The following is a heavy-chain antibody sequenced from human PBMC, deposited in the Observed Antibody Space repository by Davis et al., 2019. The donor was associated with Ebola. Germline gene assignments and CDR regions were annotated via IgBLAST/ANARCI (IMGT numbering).Heavy chain of an antibody. Sequence: AASVKVSCKASGGTFSSYTINWVRQAPGQGLEWMGIINPSGGSTSYAQKFQGRVTMTRDTSTSTVYMELSSLRSENTAVYYCARHDSSGYDAFDIWGQGTMVTVSS. CDR2: INPSGGST. J-gene: IGHJ3*02. D-gene: IGHD3-22*01. V-gene: IGHV1-46*03. CDR1: GGTFSSYT. CDR3: ARHDSSGYDAFDI.